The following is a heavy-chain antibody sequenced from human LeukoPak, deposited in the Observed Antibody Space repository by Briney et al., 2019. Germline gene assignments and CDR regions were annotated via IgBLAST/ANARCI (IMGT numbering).Heavy chain of an antibody. D-gene: IGHD3-22*01. CDR1: GYTFTSYD. V-gene: IGHV1-8*03. Sequence: ASVKVSRKASGYTFTSYDINWVRQATGQGLEWMGWMNPNSGNTGYAQKFQGRVTITRNTSISTAYMELSNLRSEDTAVYYCARGPFYDSSGYYFDYWGQGTLVTVSS. CDR3: ARGPFYDSSGYYFDY. CDR2: MNPNSGNT. J-gene: IGHJ4*02.